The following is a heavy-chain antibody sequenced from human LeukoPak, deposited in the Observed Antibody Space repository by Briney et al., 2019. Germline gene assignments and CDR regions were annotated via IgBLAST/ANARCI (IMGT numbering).Heavy chain of an antibody. CDR3: ARTSFGDYAYDY. CDR2: INGNSGGT. V-gene: IGHV1-2*06. D-gene: IGHD4-17*01. J-gene: IGHJ4*02. CDR1: GYTFIGYY. Sequence: ASVKVSCKASGYTFIGYYMHWVRQAPGQGLEWMGRINGNSGGTNYAQRFQGRVTITRDTSISTAYMELSRLRSDDTAVYYCARTSFGDYAYDYWGQGTLVTVSS.